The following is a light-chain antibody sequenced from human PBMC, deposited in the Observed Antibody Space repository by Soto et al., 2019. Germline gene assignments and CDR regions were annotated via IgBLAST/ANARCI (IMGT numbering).Light chain of an antibody. CDR3: QQYNTWPPYT. V-gene: IGKV3-15*01. Sequence: EIVMTQSPATLSVSPGERATLSCRASQSVSSNLAWYQQKPGQAPRLLIYGASTRATGIPARFSGSGSGTEFTHTISSLQSEDFAVYYCQQYNTWPPYTFGQGTKQELK. J-gene: IGKJ2*01. CDR1: QSVSSN. CDR2: GAS.